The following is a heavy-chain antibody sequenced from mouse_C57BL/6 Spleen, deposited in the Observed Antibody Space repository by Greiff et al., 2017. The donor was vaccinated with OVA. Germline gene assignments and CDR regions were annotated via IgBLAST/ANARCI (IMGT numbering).Heavy chain of an antibody. CDR3: AKRAMDY. V-gene: IGHV1-82*01. CDR2: IYPGDGDT. J-gene: IGHJ4*01. CDR1: GYAFSSSW. Sequence: QVQLQQSGPELVKPGASVKISCKASGYAFSSSWMNWVKQRPGKGLEWNGRIYPGDGDTNYNGKFKGKATLTADKSSSTAYMQLSSLTSEDSAVYFCAKRAMDYWGQGTSVTVSS.